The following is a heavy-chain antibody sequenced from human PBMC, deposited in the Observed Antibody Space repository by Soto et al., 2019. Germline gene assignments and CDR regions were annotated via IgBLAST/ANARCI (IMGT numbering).Heavy chain of an antibody. CDR2: IYSGGGT. J-gene: IGHJ4*02. D-gene: IGHD3-10*01. V-gene: IGHV3-66*01. Sequence: SLRLSCAASGFTVSSNYVSWVRQAPGKGLEWVSVIYSGGGTNYADSVKGRFTISRDNSKNTLYFQMNSLRAEDTAVYYCASTRGAWPYYFDYWGQGTLVTVSS. CDR3: ASTRGAWPYYFDY. CDR1: GFTVSSNY.